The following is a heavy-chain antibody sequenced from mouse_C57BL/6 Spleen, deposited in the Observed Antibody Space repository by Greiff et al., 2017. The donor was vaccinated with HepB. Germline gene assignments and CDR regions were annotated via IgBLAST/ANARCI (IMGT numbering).Heavy chain of an antibody. V-gene: IGHV1-7*01. CDR1: GYTFTSYW. CDR2: INPSSGYT. Sequence: VQLQQSGAELAKPGASVKLSCKASGYTFTSYWMHWVKQRPGQGLEWIGYINPSSGYTKYNQKFKDKATLTADKSSITAYMQLSSLTYEDSAVYYCARYDSTVVAETYWGQGTLVTVSA. D-gene: IGHD1-1*01. J-gene: IGHJ3*01. CDR3: ARYDSTVVAETY.